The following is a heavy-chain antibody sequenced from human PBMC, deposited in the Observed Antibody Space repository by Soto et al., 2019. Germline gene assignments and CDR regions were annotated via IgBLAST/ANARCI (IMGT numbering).Heavy chain of an antibody. J-gene: IGHJ5*02. Sequence: SETLSLTCAVSGGSISSSNWWSWVRQPPGKGLEWIGEIYHSGSTNYNPSLKSRVTISVDKSKNQFSLKLSSVTAADTAVYYCAGVAAKGQDNWIDPWGQATLVTVSS. D-gene: IGHD2-15*01. CDR3: AGVAAKGQDNWIDP. CDR1: GGSISSSNW. CDR2: IYHSGST. V-gene: IGHV4-4*02.